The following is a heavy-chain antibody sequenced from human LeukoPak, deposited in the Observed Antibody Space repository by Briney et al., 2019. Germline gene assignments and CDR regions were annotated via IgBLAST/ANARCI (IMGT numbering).Heavy chain of an antibody. Sequence: GGSLGLSCAASGFTFSDYYMSWIRQAPGKGLEWVSYISSSGSTIYYADSVKGRFTISRDNAKNSLYLQMNSLRAEDTAVYYCARDLGRTYCGGDCYGPDWFDPWGQGTLVTVFS. V-gene: IGHV3-11*04. CDR2: ISSSGSTI. CDR3: ARDLGRTYCGGDCYGPDWFDP. CDR1: GFTFSDYY. D-gene: IGHD2-21*02. J-gene: IGHJ5*02.